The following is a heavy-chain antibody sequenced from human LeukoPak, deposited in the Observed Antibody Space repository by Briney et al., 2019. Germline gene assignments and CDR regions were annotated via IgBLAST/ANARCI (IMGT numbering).Heavy chain of an antibody. Sequence: SQTLSLTCTVSGGSISSGSYYWSWIRQPAGKGLEWIGRIYTSGSTNYNPSLKSRVTISVDTSKNQFSLKLSSVTAADTAVYYCARDIRGVWSYFDYWGQGTLVTVSS. D-gene: IGHD3-10*01. V-gene: IGHV4-61*02. CDR1: GGSISSGSYY. CDR2: IYTSGST. J-gene: IGHJ4*02. CDR3: ARDIRGVWSYFDY.